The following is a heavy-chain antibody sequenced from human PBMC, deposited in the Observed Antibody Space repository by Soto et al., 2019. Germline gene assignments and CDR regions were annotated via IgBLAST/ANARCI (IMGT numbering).Heavy chain of an antibody. CDR2: IIPIFGTA. D-gene: IGHD3-3*01. Sequence: AASVKVSCKASGGTFSSYAISWVRQAPGQGLEWMGGIIPIFGTANYAQKFQGRVTITADESTSTAYMELSSLRSEDTAVYYCARLEIGVVTRYYYGMDVWGQGTTVTVS. CDR1: GGTFSSYA. V-gene: IGHV1-69*13. J-gene: IGHJ6*02. CDR3: ARLEIGVVTRYYYGMDV.